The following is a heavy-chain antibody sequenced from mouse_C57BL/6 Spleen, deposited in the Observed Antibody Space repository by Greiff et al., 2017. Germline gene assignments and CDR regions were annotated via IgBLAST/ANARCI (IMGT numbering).Heavy chain of an antibody. CDR2: IDPETGGT. V-gene: IGHV1-15*01. CDR3: TSGDMDY. CDR1: GYTFTDYE. Sequence: VKLQESGAELVRPGASVTLSCKASGYTFTDYEMHWVKQTPVHGLEWIGAIDPETGGTAYNQKFKGKAILTADKASSTAYMELRSLTSEDSAVYYCTSGDMDYWGQGTSVTVSS. J-gene: IGHJ4*01.